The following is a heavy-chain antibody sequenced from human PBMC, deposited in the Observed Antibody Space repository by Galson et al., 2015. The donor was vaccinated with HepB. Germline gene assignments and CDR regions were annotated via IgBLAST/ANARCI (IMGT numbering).Heavy chain of an antibody. J-gene: IGHJ6*03. CDR3: ARAHDFRNPEGGYNFYYMDV. D-gene: IGHD4-11*01. CDR2: IIPSSATT. CDR1: EDTFRNYA. V-gene: IGHV1-69*13. Sequence: SVKVSCKASEDTFRNYAINWVRQAPGQGLEWMGGIIPSSATTSHAQKFQGRIITIGDEPTSTVYMELSSLRFDDTGVYYCARAHDFRNPEGGYNFYYMDVWGRGTTVTVSS.